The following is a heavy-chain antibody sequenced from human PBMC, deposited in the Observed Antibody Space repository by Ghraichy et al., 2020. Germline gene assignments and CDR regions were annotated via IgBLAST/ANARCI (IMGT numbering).Heavy chain of an antibody. Sequence: AGGGVEGGGHSWNSGGTNYNPYLKSRVTMSGGTSKNQFSLKLSSVTAADTAVYYCARDERYYDSSGYSIWFDPWGQGTLVTVSS. CDR3: ARDERYYDSSGYSIWFDP. CDR2: SWNSGGT. J-gene: IGHJ5*02. V-gene: IGHV4-4*07. D-gene: IGHD3-22*01.